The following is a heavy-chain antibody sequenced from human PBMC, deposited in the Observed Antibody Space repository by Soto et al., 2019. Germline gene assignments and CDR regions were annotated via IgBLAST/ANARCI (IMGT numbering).Heavy chain of an antibody. CDR1: GLTFSSYG. CDR3: AKDQWGDSSGWYKISYYYYYGMDV. Sequence: QVQLVESGGGVVQPGRSLRLSCAASGLTFSSYGMHWVRQAPGKGLEWVAVISYDGSNKYYADSVKGRFTISRDNSKNTLYLQMNILRAEDTAVYYCAKDQWGDSSGWYKISYYYYYGMDVWGQGTTVTVSS. CDR2: ISYDGSNK. J-gene: IGHJ6*02. D-gene: IGHD6-19*01. V-gene: IGHV3-30*18.